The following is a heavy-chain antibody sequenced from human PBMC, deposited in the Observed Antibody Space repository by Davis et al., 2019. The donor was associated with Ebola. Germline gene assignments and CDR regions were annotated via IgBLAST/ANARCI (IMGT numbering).Heavy chain of an antibody. Sequence: GESLKISCEGSGYIFSSFWIAWVRDMPGKGLEWMGIIHPGDADTRYSPSFEGQVTISVDRSISTAYLQWSSLRASDTAIYYCARQTAGDYSFDYWGQGTLVTVSS. CDR3: ARQTAGDYSFDY. D-gene: IGHD4-11*01. CDR2: IHPGDADT. J-gene: IGHJ4*02. V-gene: IGHV5-51*01. CDR1: GYIFSSFW.